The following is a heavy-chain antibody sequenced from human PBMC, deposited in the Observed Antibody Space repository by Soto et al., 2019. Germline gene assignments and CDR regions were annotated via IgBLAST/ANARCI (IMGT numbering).Heavy chain of an antibody. CDR3: ARDLAKGGGSAGFDY. CDR2: INPKSGGT. CDR1: GYTFTVYY. Sequence: AGVKVSCKASGYTFTVYYMHWLRQAPRQGREGIGWINPKSGGTMYPQKFQGRVTMTWDTSISTAYMALTRLRSADTDVYYCARDLAKGGGSAGFDYWGQGALVTVSS. J-gene: IGHJ4*02. D-gene: IGHD1-26*01. V-gene: IGHV1-2*02.